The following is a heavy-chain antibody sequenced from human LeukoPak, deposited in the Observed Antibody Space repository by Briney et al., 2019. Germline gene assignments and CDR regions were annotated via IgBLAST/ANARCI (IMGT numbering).Heavy chain of an antibody. D-gene: IGHD5-12*01. J-gene: IGHJ4*02. CDR3: AKDDGYSGYDYGGDY. V-gene: IGHV3-23*01. Sequence: PGGSLRLSCAASGFTFSSYAMSWVRQAPGKGLEWVSAISGSGGSTYYADSVKSRFTISRDNSKNTLYLQMNSLRAEDTAVYYCAKDDGYSGYDYGGDYWGQGTLVTVSS. CDR2: ISGSGGST. CDR1: GFTFSSYA.